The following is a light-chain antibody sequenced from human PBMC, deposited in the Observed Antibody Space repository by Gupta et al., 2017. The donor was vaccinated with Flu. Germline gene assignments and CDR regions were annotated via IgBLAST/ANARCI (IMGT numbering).Light chain of an antibody. Sequence: VTISCSGSSSNIGSNYVSWYRQFPGTAPKLLIYENNKRPSGITDRFSGSKSGTSATLGITGLQTGDEADYYCGTWDNSLNTYWVFGGGTKLTVL. V-gene: IGLV1-51*01. J-gene: IGLJ3*02. CDR1: SSNIGSNY. CDR2: ENN. CDR3: GTWDNSLNTYWV.